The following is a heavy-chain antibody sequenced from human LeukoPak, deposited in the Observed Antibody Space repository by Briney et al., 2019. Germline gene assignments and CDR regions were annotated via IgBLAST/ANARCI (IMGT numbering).Heavy chain of an antibody. CDR1: GFTFNSYA. CDR3: AELGITMIGGV. J-gene: IGHJ6*04. Sequence: PGGSLRLSCAASGFTFNSYAMHWVRQAPGKGLEWVAVIFYDGSMKYYADSVKGRFTISRDNAKNSLYLQMNSLRAEDTAVYYCAELGITMIGGVWGKGTTVTISS. CDR2: IFYDGSMK. D-gene: IGHD3-10*02. V-gene: IGHV3-30*04.